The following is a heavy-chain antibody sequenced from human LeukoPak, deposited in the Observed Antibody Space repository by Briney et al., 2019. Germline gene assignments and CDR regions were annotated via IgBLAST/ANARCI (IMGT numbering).Heavy chain of an antibody. V-gene: IGHV3-7*01. Sequence: PGGSLRLSCAASGFTFDDHGMSWVRQVPGKGLEWVANIKQDGSEKYYVDSVKGRFTISRDNAKNSLYLQMNSLRAEDTAVYYCARDLGGSGYYSYYYMDVWGKGTTVTVSS. J-gene: IGHJ6*03. D-gene: IGHD3-22*01. CDR3: ARDLGGSGYYSYYYMDV. CDR1: GFTFDDHG. CDR2: IKQDGSEK.